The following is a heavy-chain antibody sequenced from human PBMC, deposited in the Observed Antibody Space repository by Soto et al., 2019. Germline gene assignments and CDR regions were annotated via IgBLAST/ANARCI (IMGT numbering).Heavy chain of an antibody. CDR3: VKDLFGTMIKFGGVIGDY. J-gene: IGHJ4*02. Sequence: PVGSLRLSCSASGFTFSSYAMHWVRQAPGKGLEYVSAISSNGGSTYYADSVKGRFTISRDNSKNTLYLQMSSLRAEDTAVYYCVKDLFGTMIKFGGVIGDYWGQGTLVTVSS. CDR2: ISSNGGST. D-gene: IGHD3-16*02. CDR1: GFTFSSYA. V-gene: IGHV3-64D*06.